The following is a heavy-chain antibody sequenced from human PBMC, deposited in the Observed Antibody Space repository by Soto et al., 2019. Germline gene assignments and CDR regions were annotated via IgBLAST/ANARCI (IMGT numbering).Heavy chain of an antibody. V-gene: IGHV4-59*11. CDR3: TRANWYSEY. Sequence: QVQLQESGPGLVKPSETLSLTCRVSGGSISNHYWSWIRQPPGKGLEWIGYIYYNGNTNYNPSLKSLVTMSVDTSRNQISLKLTNVTAADTAVYYCTRANWYSEYWGQGTLVTVSS. J-gene: IGHJ4*02. CDR2: IYYNGNT. D-gene: IGHD7-27*01. CDR1: GGSISNHY.